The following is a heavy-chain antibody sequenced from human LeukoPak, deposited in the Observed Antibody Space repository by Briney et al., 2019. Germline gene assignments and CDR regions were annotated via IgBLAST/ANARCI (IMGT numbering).Heavy chain of an antibody. Sequence: GGSLRLSCAASGLTFSNSAMNWVRQAPGKGLECVSSVSTSGGTYYADSVKGRFTISRDNSKNTVHLQMNSLRAEDTAVYYCAKGGKWPRSGPEYWGQGTLVTVSS. J-gene: IGHJ4*02. V-gene: IGHV3-23*01. CDR2: VSTSGGT. D-gene: IGHD5-12*01. CDR3: AKGGKWPRSGPEY. CDR1: GLTFSNSA.